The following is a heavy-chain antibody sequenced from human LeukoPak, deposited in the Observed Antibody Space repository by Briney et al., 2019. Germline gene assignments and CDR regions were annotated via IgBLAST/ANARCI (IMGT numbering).Heavy chain of an antibody. CDR3: AKDAKYDSSGYYDSYYFDY. V-gene: IGHV3-7*01. CDR2: IKQDGSEK. CDR1: GFTFSSYW. J-gene: IGHJ4*02. D-gene: IGHD3-22*01. Sequence: PGGSLRLSCAASGFTFSSYWMSWVRQAPGKGLEWVANIKQDGSEKYYVDSVKGRFTISRDNSKNTLYLQMNSLRAEDTAVYYCAKDAKYDSSGYYDSYYFDYWGQGTLVTVSS.